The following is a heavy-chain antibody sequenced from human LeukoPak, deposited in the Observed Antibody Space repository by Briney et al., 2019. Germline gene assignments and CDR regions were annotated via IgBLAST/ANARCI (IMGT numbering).Heavy chain of an antibody. CDR1: GGTFSSYA. J-gene: IGHJ6*03. CDR3: ARATRGVHIACDYYFMDV. Sequence: ASVKVSCKASGGTFSSYAISWVRQAPGQGLEWMGGIIPIFGTANYAQKLQGRVTITADESTSTAYMELSSLRAEDTAVYYCARATRGVHIACDYYFMDVWGKGTTVTVS. CDR2: IIPIFGTA. V-gene: IGHV1-69*13. D-gene: IGHD2-21*01.